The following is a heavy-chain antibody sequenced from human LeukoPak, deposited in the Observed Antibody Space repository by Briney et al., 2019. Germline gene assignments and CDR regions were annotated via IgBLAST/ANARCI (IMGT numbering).Heavy chain of an antibody. V-gene: IGHV3-20*04. J-gene: IGHJ3*02. CDR3: ARDLRHPDAFDI. CDR1: GFTFGDYG. D-gene: IGHD6-25*01. CDR2: INWNGGST. Sequence: PGGSLRLSCAASGFTFGDYGMSWVRQAPGKGLEWVSGINWNGGSTGYADSVKGRFTISRDNAKNSLYLQMNSLRAEDTALYYCARDLRHPDAFDIWGQGTMVTVSS.